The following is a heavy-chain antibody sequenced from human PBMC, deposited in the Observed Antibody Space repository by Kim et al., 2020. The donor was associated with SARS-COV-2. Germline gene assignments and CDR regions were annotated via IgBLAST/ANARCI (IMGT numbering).Heavy chain of an antibody. CDR2: INPNSGGT. CDR1: GYTFTGYY. D-gene: IGHD6-13*01. J-gene: IGHJ5*02. CDR3: AREGPRIAAAGNWFDP. Sequence: ASVKVSCKASGYTFTGYYMHWVRQAPGQGLEWMGWINPNSGGTNYAQKFQGRVTMTRDTSISTAYMELSRLRSDDTAVYYCAREGPRIAAAGNWFDPWGQGTLVTVSS. V-gene: IGHV1-2*02.